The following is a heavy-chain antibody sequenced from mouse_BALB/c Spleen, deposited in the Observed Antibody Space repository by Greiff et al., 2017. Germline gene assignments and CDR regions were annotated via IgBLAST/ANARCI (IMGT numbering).Heavy chain of an antibody. D-gene: IGHD2-1*01. J-gene: IGHJ3*01. CDR1: GYTFTEYI. Sequence: VKLMESGAGLVKPGASVKLSCKASGYTFTEYIIHWVKQRSGQGLEWIGWFYPGSGSIKYNEKFKDKATLTADKSSSTVYMELSRLTSEDSAVYFCARHEDRGYGNYAWFAYWGQGTLVTVSA. V-gene: IGHV1-62-2*01. CDR3: ARHEDRGYGNYAWFAY. CDR2: FYPGSGSI.